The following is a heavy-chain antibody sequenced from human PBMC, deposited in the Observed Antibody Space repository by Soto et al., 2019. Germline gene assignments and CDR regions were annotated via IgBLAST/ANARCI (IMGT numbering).Heavy chain of an antibody. Sequence: QVQLVESGGDVVQPGGSLRLSCAASGFTFNNFGMHWFRQAPGKGLEWVAVISYDGNNKHYADSVKGRFTISRDNSKNTLYLEMNSLRADDTAVYYCAKGGYCSGGTCGPTDYWGQGILVTDSS. J-gene: IGHJ4*02. CDR1: GFTFNNFG. V-gene: IGHV3-30*18. D-gene: IGHD2-15*01. CDR2: ISYDGNNK. CDR3: AKGGYCSGGTCGPTDY.